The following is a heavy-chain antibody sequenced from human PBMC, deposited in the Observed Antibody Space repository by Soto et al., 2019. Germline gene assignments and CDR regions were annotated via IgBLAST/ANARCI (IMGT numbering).Heavy chain of an antibody. J-gene: IGHJ4*02. CDR3: ARDPTYYYDSSGYYGIDY. CDR2: ISYDGSNK. V-gene: IGHV3-30-3*01. Sequence: QVQLVESGVGVVQPGRSLRLSCAASGFTFSSYAMHWVRQAPGKGLEWGAVISYDGSNKYYADSVKGRFTISRDNSKNTLYLQMNSLRAEDTAVYYCARDPTYYYDSSGYYGIDYWGQGTLVTVSS. D-gene: IGHD3-22*01. CDR1: GFTFSSYA.